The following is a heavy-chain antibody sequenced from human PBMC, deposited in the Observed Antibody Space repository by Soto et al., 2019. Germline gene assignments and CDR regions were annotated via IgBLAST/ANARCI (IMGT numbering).Heavy chain of an antibody. CDR2: IVVGSGNT. CDR3: AAGKSSGYIFDY. D-gene: IGHD3-22*01. CDR1: GFTFTSSA. Sequence: SVKVSCKASGFTFTSSAMQXVRLARGQRLEWIGWIVVGSGNTNYAQKFQERVTITRDMSTSTAYMELSSLRSEDTAVYYCAAGKSSGYIFDYWGQGTLVTVS. V-gene: IGHV1-58*02. J-gene: IGHJ4*02.